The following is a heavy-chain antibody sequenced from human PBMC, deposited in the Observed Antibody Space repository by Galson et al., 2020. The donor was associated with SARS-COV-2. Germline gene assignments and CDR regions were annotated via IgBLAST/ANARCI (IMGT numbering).Heavy chain of an antibody. CDR3: ARGRTYYYGSGVYWSNCYYVSVDV. CDR1: GGTFSNYA. D-gene: IGHD3-10*01. V-gene: IGHV1-69*13. J-gene: IGHJ6*02. CDR2: IIPIFGAA. Sequence: SVNVSCKASGGTFSNYAISWVRQAPGQGLEWMGGIIPIFGAANYAQNFQGRVTITADESTSTAYMELSSLRSEDTAVYYCARGRTYYYGSGVYWSNCYYVSVDVWCPGGTVVVS.